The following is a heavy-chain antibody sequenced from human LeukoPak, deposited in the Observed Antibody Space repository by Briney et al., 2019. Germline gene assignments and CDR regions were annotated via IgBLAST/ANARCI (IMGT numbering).Heavy chain of an antibody. CDR1: GFTFSGHW. J-gene: IGHJ4*02. D-gene: IGHD1-26*01. V-gene: IGHV3-74*01. Sequence: PGGSLRLSCAASGFTFSGHWMRWVRQAPGKGLVWVSHVNSEGSSTNYADSVKGRFTISRDNAKNTLYLHMNSLRAEDTAVYYCARTLRVGATGYHSDYWGQGTLVTVSS. CDR3: ARTLRVGATGYHSDY. CDR2: VNSEGSST.